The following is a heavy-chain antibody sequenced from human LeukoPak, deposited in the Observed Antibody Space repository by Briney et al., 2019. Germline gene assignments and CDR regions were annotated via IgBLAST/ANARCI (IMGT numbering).Heavy chain of an antibody. D-gene: IGHD5-18*01. V-gene: IGHV3-21*01. CDR1: GFTFSSYS. CDR2: ITSGANI. J-gene: IGHJ4*02. Sequence: GGSLRLSCAASGFTFSSYSMNWVRQVPGKGLEWVSSITSGANIYYADSVEGRFTISRDNAKNSLYLQMNSLTAEDTAVYYCARGRSGYSPFDYWGQGTLVTVSS. CDR3: ARGRSGYSPFDY.